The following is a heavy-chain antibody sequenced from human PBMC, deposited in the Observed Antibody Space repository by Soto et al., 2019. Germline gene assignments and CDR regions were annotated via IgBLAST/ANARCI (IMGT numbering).Heavy chain of an antibody. D-gene: IGHD6-19*01. V-gene: IGHV3-48*02. CDR1: GLRFSIYS. CDR2: ITSDTNTI. Sequence: GGSLRLSCASSGLRFSIYSMNWVRQAPGKGLEWSAYITSDTNTIKYADSVKGRFTISRDNAKNSVYLQMNSLRDEDTAVYYCARSVEGHFDYWGQGTVVTVSS. J-gene: IGHJ4*02. CDR3: ARSVEGHFDY.